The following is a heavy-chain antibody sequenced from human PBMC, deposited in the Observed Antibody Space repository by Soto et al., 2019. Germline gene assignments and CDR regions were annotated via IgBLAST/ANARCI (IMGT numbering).Heavy chain of an antibody. CDR3: AKDHFTRLSIAARRGATLSLSHYYMDV. Sequence: GGSLRLSCAASGFTFSSYAMSWVRQAPGKGLEWVSAISGSGGSTYYADSVKGRFTISRDNSKNTLYLQMNSLRAEDTAVYYCAKDHFTRLSIAARRGATLSLSHYYMDVWGKGTTVTVSS. CDR2: ISGSGGST. J-gene: IGHJ6*03. V-gene: IGHV3-23*01. CDR1: GFTFSSYA. D-gene: IGHD6-6*01.